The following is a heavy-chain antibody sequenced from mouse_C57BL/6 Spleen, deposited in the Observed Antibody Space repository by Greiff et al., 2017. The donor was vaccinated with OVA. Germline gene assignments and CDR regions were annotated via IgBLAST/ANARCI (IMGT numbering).Heavy chain of an antibody. J-gene: IGHJ2*01. Sequence: VQLQQSGAELVRPGTSVKVSCKASGYAFTNYLIEWVKQRPGQGLEWIGVINPGSGGTNYNEKFKGKATLTADKSSSTAYMQLSSLTSEDSAVYVCARGDIFFEYWGKGATLTVSS. CDR2: INPGSGGT. CDR3: ARGDIFFEY. V-gene: IGHV1-54*01. CDR1: GYAFTNYL.